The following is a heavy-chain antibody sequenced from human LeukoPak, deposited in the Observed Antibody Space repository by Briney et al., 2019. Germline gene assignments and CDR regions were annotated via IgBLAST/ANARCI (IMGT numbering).Heavy chain of an antibody. CDR3: ARDCCGGDCCIFDY. V-gene: IGHV3-7*01. CDR2: IKQDGREK. Sequence: GGSLRLSCAASGFTFSSYWMSWVRQAPGKGLEWVANIKQDGREKYYVDSVRGRFTISRDTAKNSLYLQMNSLRAEDTAVDYCARDCCGGDCCIFDYWGQGTLVTVSS. D-gene: IGHD2-21*02. CDR1: GFTFSSYW. J-gene: IGHJ4*02.